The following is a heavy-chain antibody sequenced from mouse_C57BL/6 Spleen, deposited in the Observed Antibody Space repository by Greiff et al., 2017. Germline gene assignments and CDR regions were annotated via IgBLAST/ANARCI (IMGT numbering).Heavy chain of an antibody. Sequence: EVKLQQSGPELVKPGASVKIPCKASGYTFTDYNMDWVKQSHGKSLEWIGDINPNNGGTIYNQKFKGKATLTVDKSSSTAYMELRSLTSEDTAVYYCARRRYGNYGGIDYWGQGTTLTVSS. CDR3: ARRRYGNYGGIDY. CDR1: GYTFTDYN. CDR2: INPNNGGT. D-gene: IGHD2-1*01. J-gene: IGHJ2*01. V-gene: IGHV1-18*01.